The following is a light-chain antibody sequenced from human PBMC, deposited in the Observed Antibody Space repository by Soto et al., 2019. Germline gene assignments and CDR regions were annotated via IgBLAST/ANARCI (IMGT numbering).Light chain of an antibody. CDR1: QSVSSSY. V-gene: IGKV3-20*01. CDR2: GAS. CDR3: QHYGDSSWT. J-gene: IGKJ1*01. Sequence: EIVFTQSPGTVSLSPGERATRCGRTSQSVSSSYLAWYQQKPGQAPRLLIYGASSRATGTPDRFSGSGSGTDFTLTISRLEPEDFAVYYCQHYGDSSWTFGQGTKVDIK.